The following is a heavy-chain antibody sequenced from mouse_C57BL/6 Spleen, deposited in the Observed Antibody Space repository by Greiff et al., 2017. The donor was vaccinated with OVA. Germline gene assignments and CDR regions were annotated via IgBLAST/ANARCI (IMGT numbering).Heavy chain of an antibody. D-gene: IGHD2-3*01. CDR2: IDPSDSYT. V-gene: IGHV1-59*01. CDR3: ARSYDPRYFDY. CDR1: GYTFTSYW. Sequence: VQLQQPGAELVRPGTSVKLSCKASGYTFTSYWMHWVKQRPGQGLEWIGVIDPSDSYTNYNQKFKGKATLTVDTSSSTAYMQLSSLTSEDSAVYYCARSYDPRYFDYWGQGTTLTVSS. J-gene: IGHJ2*01.